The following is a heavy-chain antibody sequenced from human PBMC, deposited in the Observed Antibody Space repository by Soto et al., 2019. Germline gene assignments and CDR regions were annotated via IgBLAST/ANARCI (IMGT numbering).Heavy chain of an antibody. CDR3: ARSTMVRGVTPFYYYYYMDV. CDR2: INPNSGGT. J-gene: IGHJ6*03. Sequence: ASVKVSCKASGYTFTGYYMHWVRQAPGQGLEWMGWINPNSGGTNYAQKFQGWVTMTRDTSISTAYMELSRLRSDGTAVYYCARSTMVRGVTPFYYYYYMDVWGEGITVTVSS. D-gene: IGHD3-10*01. V-gene: IGHV1-2*04. CDR1: GYTFTGYY.